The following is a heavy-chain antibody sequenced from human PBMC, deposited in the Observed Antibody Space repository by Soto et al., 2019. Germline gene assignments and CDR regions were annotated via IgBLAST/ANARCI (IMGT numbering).Heavy chain of an antibody. D-gene: IGHD1-26*01. V-gene: IGHV1-18*01. Sequence: QVQLVQSGGEAKRPGASLKVSCKTSGYTFTSHGISWVRQAPGQGLEWMGWISTFNGKTDYAQKFQGRVTMTADTLTSTVYMEVKSLRSDDTAVYYCARLLTEGATFREDAFDLWGQGTRVTVSS. CDR3: ARLLTEGATFREDAFDL. CDR1: GYTFTSHG. J-gene: IGHJ3*01. CDR2: ISTFNGKT.